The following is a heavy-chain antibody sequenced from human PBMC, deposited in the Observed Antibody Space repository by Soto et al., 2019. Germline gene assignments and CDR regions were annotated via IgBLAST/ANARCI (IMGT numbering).Heavy chain of an antibody. V-gene: IGHV5-51*01. D-gene: IGHD2-15*01. CDR1: GYSLTSYW. J-gene: IGHJ4*02. Sequence: PGESLTLSCKGSGYSLTSYWIGWVRQMPGKGLEWMGIIDPGDADTRYSPSFQGQVTISADKSISTAYLQWSSLKASDTAMYYCARHGRYCSGGTCYSMFYFDNWGQGTLVTVSS. CDR2: IDPGDADT. CDR3: ARHGRYCSGGTCYSMFYFDN.